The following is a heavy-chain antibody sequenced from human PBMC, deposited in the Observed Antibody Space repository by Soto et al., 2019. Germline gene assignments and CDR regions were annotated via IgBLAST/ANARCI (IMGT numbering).Heavy chain of an antibody. CDR3: ARKPVIPAKYLFDY. Sequence: PSATXSLTGTFSVGSVSSGSDFVTWIRQPPGKVLEWIGYVIPGGSTSYNPSLKSRVTLSVDTSENQFSLKLNSMTAADTAVYYCARKPVIPAKYLFDYWGQRALV. V-gene: IGHV4-61*01. CDR1: VGSVSSGSDF. CDR2: VIPGGST. J-gene: IGHJ4*02. D-gene: IGHD2-15*01.